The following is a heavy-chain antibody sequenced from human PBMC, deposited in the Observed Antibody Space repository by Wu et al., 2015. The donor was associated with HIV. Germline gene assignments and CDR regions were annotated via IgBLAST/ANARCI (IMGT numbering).Heavy chain of an antibody. CDR1: GGTFSSYA. V-gene: IGHV1-69*12. J-gene: IGHJ4*02. CDR2: IIPIFGTA. D-gene: IGHD3-16*01. CDR3: ARGPPSQPEVGQFDY. Sequence: QVQLVQSGAEVKKPGSSVKVSCKASGGTFSSYALSWVRQAPGQGLEWMGGIIPIFGTANYAQKFQGRVTITADESTSTAYMELSGLRSEDTAVYYCARGPPSQPEVGQFDYWGQGTLVTVSS.